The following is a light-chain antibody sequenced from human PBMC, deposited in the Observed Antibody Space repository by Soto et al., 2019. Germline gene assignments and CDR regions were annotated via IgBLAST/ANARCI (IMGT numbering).Light chain of an antibody. V-gene: IGLV2-8*01. Sequence: QSALTQPPSASGSPGQSVTIPCTGTSSDVGAYNYLSWYQQHPGKAPKLMIYEVSKRPSGVPDRFSGSKSGNTASLTVSGLQAEDEADYYCSSYAGSNNYVFGPGTKLTVL. CDR2: EVS. CDR3: SSYAGSNNYV. J-gene: IGLJ1*01. CDR1: SSDVGAYNY.